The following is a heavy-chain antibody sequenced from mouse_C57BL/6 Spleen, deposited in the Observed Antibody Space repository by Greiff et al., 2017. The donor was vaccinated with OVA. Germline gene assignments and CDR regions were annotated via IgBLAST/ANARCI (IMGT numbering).Heavy chain of an antibody. CDR1: GFTFSDYG. D-gene: IGHD1-1*01. CDR3: ARHGLLRDYFDY. Sequence: DVLLVASGGGLVKPGGSLKLSCAASGFTFSDYGMHWVRQAPEQGLEWVAYISSGSSTIYYADTVKGRFTISRDNAKNTLFLQMTSLRSEDTAMYYCARHGLLRDYFDYWGQGTTLTVSS. CDR2: ISSGSSTI. J-gene: IGHJ2*01. V-gene: IGHV5-17*01.